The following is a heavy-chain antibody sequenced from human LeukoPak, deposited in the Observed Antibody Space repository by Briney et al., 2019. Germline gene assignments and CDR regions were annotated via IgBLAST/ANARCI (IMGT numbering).Heavy chain of an antibody. CDR3: AKEMRPYDILTGYFPT. CDR2: ISGSGGST. D-gene: IGHD3-9*01. CDR1: GFTFSSYA. V-gene: IGHV3-23*01. Sequence: GGSLRLSCAASGFTFSSYAMSWVRQGPGYGLEWVSAISGSGGSTYYADSVKGRFTISRDNSKNTLYLQMNSLRAEDTAVYYCAKEMRPYDILTGYFPTWGQGTLVTVSS. J-gene: IGHJ5*02.